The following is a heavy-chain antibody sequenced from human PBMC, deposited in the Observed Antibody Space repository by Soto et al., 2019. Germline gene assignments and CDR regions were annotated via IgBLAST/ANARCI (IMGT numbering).Heavy chain of an antibody. J-gene: IGHJ6*02. CDR2: IIPRSATS. Sequence: GASVKVSCKASGDTFSTYTITWMRQAPGQGLEWMGGIIPRSATSKYAQKFQGRVTITADESTSTVYMELRTLRPEDTAVYYCARVSGSYYYGMDVWGQGTTVTRLL. V-gene: IGHV1-69*13. D-gene: IGHD1-26*01. CDR1: GDTFSTYT. CDR3: ARVSGSYYYGMDV.